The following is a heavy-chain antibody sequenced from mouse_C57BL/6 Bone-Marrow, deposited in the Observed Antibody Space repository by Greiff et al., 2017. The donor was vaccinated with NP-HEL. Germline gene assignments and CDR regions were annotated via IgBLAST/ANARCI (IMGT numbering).Heavy chain of an antibody. D-gene: IGHD2-3*01. CDR2: ISSGGDYI. Sequence: EVKLVESGEGLVKPGGSLKLSCAASGFTFSSYAMSWVRQTPEKRLEWVAYISSGGDYIYYADTVKGRFTISRDNARNTLYLQMSSLKSEDTAMYYCTRGGDGRHGYFDVWGTGTTVTVSS. V-gene: IGHV5-9-1*02. J-gene: IGHJ1*03. CDR1: GFTFSSYA. CDR3: TRGGDGRHGYFDV.